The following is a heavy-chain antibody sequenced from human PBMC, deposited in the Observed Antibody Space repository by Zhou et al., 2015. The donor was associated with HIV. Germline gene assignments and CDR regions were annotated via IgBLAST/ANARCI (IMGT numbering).Heavy chain of an antibody. Sequence: QVQLVQSGTEVKKPGASVKVSCKASGYTFTVYHMHWVRQAPGQGLEWMGRIDPNSGATSYAQTFRGRVTMTRDTAISTAYMELTRLRFDDTAIYFCATSPGYSGGRFEEFLQHWGQGSQVTVSA. D-gene: IGHD6-19*01. J-gene: IGHJ1*01. CDR2: IDPNSGAT. CDR1: GYTFTVYH. CDR3: ATSPGYSGGRFEEFLQH. V-gene: IGHV1-2*06.